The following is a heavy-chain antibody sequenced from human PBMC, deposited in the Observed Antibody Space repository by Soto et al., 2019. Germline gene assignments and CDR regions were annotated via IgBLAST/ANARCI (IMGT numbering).Heavy chain of an antibody. CDR3: ARGGSYVGFDS. V-gene: IGHV4-61*01. J-gene: IGHJ4*02. D-gene: IGHD1-26*01. CDR2: IHYFGSS. Sequence: SETLSLTCTVSGGSLNSSSHYWSWIRQPPGKGLEWIGYIHYFGSSKYNPSLESRVVISVDTSKNQFSLKVPSVTAADTAIYFCARGGSYVGFDSWGQGARVTVSS. CDR1: GGSLNSSSHY.